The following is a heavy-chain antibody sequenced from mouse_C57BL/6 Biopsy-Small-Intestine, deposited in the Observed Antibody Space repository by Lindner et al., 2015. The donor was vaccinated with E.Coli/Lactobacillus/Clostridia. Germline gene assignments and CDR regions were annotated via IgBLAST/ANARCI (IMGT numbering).Heavy chain of an antibody. CDR1: GYTFTDYN. CDR3: ARSGDGRGTWFAY. D-gene: IGHD2-3*01. V-gene: IGHV1-18*01. J-gene: IGHJ3*01. CDR2: IYPNNGGT. Sequence: VQLQESGPELVKPGTSVKISCKASGYTFTDYNMDWVKQSHGKSLEWIGYIYPNNGGTAYNQKFKSKATLTVDKSSSTAYMELHSLTSEDSAVYFCARSGDGRGTWFAYWGQGTLVTVSA.